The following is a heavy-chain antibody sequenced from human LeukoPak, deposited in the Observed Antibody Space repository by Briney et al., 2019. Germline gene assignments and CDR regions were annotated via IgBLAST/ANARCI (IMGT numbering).Heavy chain of an antibody. Sequence: PGRSLRLSCAASGFTFSSYGMHWVRQAPGKGLEWVAVISYDGSNKYYADSVKGRFTISRDISKNTLYLQMNSLRAEDTAVYYCASLGVAVGGYWGQGTLVTVSS. CDR1: GFTFSSYG. CDR3: ASLGVAVGGY. V-gene: IGHV3-30*03. D-gene: IGHD6-19*01. CDR2: ISYDGSNK. J-gene: IGHJ4*02.